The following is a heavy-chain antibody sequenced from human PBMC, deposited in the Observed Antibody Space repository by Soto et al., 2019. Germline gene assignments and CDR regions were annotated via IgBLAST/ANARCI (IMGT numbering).Heavy chain of an antibody. CDR2: IGTAGDT. V-gene: IGHV3-13*04. D-gene: IGHD3-22*01. CDR1: GFTFSSYD. Sequence: EVQLVESGGGLVQPGGSLRLSCSASGFTFSSYDMHWVRQGPGKGLEWVSAIGTAGDTNYAGSVKGRFTISRENAENSLYLQMNSLRAGDTAIYFCARAIGPTLFDYWGQGTLVTVSA. CDR3: ARAIGPTLFDY. J-gene: IGHJ4*02.